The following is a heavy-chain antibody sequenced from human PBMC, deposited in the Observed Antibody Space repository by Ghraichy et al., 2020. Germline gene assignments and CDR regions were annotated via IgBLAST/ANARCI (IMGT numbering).Heavy chain of an antibody. D-gene: IGHD1-1*01. CDR2: GSSDGNS. CDR1: GISVSSKIYW. Sequence: SQTLSLTCTVSGISVSSKIYWWGWIRQPPGKGLEWVGSGSSDGNSYYNPSLKSRVSMSVDMSKNQFSLRLTSVTAADTAVYYCAKAHDHNPGRNAFDIWGQGTVVTVSS. CDR3: AKAHDHNPGRNAFDI. J-gene: IGHJ3*02. V-gene: IGHV4-39*01.